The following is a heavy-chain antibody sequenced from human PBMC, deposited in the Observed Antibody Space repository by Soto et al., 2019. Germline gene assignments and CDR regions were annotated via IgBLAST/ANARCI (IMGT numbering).Heavy chain of an antibody. Sequence: GASVKVSCKASGFTFTSSAVQWVRQARGQRLEWIGWIVVGSGNTNYAQKFQERVTITRDMSTSTAYMELSSLRSEDTAVYYCAADAYYYDSSGSPDYWGQGTLVTVSS. V-gene: IGHV1-58*01. J-gene: IGHJ4*02. CDR2: IVVGSGNT. CDR3: AADAYYYDSSGSPDY. D-gene: IGHD3-22*01. CDR1: GFTFTSSA.